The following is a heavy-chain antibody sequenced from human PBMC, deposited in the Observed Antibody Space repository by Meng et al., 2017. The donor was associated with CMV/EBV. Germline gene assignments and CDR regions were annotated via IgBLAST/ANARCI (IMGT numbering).Heavy chain of an antibody. J-gene: IGHJ4*02. D-gene: IGHD2-2*01. CDR3: AREDIVVVPAARGFDY. V-gene: IGHV4-4*07. CDR2: IYTSGST. CDR1: VGSISSYY. Sequence: QGLLQESGPGRVKPSETRSLPRTVPVGSISSYYWSWIRQPAGKGLEWIGRIYTSGSTNYNPSLKSRVTMSVDTSKNQFSLKLSSVTAADTAVYYCAREDIVVVPAARGFDYWGQGTLVTVSS.